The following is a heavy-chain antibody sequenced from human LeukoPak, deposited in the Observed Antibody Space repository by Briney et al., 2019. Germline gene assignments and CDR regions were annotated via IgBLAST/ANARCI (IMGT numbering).Heavy chain of an antibody. D-gene: IGHD3-3*01. CDR3: ARGQNVLRFLEWLLVDY. J-gene: IGHJ4*02. Sequence: GGSLRLSCAASGFTFSSYAMHWVRQAPGKGLEWVAVISYDGSNKYYADSVKGRFTISRDNSKNTLYLQMNSPRAEDTAVYYCARGQNVLRFLEWLLVDYWGQGTLVTVSS. CDR1: GFTFSSYA. CDR2: ISYDGSNK. V-gene: IGHV3-30-3*01.